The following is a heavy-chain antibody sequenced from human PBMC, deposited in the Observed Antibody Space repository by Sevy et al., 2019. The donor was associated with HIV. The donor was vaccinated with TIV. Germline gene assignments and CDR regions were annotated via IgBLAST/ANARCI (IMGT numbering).Heavy chain of an antibody. J-gene: IGHJ3*02. CDR3: TRAAIDAFDI. CDR1: GYTFTGYY. D-gene: IGHD2-2*01. V-gene: IGHV1-2*02. CDR2: INPNSGGT. Sequence: ASVKVSCKASGYTFTGYYMHWVRQAPGQGLEWMGWINPNSGGTNYAQTFQGRVTMTRDTSISTAYMELSRLRSDDTAVYYRTRAAIDAFDIWGQGTMVTVSS.